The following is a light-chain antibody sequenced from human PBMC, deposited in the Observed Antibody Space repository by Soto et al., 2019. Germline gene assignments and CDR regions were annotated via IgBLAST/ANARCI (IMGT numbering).Light chain of an antibody. CDR2: SVS. Sequence: QAARTQPRTVSGYPGPAVTSFCTGTGSDVGGHNYVSWYQQYPGKAPRLLLSSVSKRPSGVPDRFSGSKSGNTASLTISGLQAEDEADYYCCSYAGSYTYVFGTGTKVTVL. V-gene: IGLV2-11*01. CDR3: CSYAGSYTYV. J-gene: IGLJ1*01. CDR1: GSDVGGHNY.